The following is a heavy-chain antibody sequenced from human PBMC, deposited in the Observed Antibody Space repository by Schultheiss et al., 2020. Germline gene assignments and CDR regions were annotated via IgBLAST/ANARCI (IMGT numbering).Heavy chain of an antibody. J-gene: IGHJ3*02. Sequence: GGSLRLSCAASGFTFSSYNMNWVRQAPGKGLEWVSVIYSDGTTKYADAVKGRFTISRDNFKNTVSLQMNSLREEDTAMYYCVKSTGGFPAVFDIWGQGTMVTVSS. CDR3: VKSTGGFPAVFDI. CDR2: IYSDGTT. D-gene: IGHD3-16*01. CDR1: GFTFSSYN. V-gene: IGHV3-66*01.